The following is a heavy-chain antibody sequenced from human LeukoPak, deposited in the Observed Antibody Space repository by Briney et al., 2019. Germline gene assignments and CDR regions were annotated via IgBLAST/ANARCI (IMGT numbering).Heavy chain of an antibody. Sequence: GASVKVSCKASGYTFTSYYMHWVRQAPGQGLEWMGIINPSGGSTSYAQKFQGRVTMTRDMSTSTVYMELSSLGSEDTAVYYCARDSSRYYYDSSGYHNWFDPWGQGTLVTVSS. V-gene: IGHV1-46*01. D-gene: IGHD3-22*01. J-gene: IGHJ5*02. CDR1: GYTFTSYY. CDR2: INPSGGST. CDR3: ARDSSRYYYDSSGYHNWFDP.